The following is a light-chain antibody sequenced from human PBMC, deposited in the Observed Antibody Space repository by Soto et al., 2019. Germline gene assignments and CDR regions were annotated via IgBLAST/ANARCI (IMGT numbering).Light chain of an antibody. CDR1: SSDVGGYNY. J-gene: IGLJ1*01. CDR3: SSYTGSSTLGV. CDR2: DVS. V-gene: IGLV2-14*01. Sequence: QSALTQPASVSGSPGQSITISCTGTSSDVGGYNYVSWYQQHPGKAPKFIIYDVSTRPSGVSNRFSGSKSGNTASLTISGLQAEDEADYYCSSYTGSSTLGVFGTGTKVTV.